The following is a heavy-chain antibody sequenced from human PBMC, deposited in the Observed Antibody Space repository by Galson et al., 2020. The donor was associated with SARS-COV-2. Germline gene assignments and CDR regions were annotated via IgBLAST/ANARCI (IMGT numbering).Heavy chain of an antibody. J-gene: IGHJ5*02. CDR2: IYYSGST. Sequence: SGPLSPTFTVSGGSISSYYWSWIRQPPGKGLEWFGYIYYSGSTNYNPSLKSRETISVDTSKNQFSLKLSSVTAADTAVYYGASRGVATPFWAEYNWFDPWGQGTLVTVSS. CDR3: ASRGVATPFWAEYNWFDP. D-gene: IGHD5-12*01. V-gene: IGHV4-59*13. CDR1: GGSISSYY.